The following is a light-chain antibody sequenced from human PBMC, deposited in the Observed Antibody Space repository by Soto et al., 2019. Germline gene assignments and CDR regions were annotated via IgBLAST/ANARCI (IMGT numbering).Light chain of an antibody. J-gene: IGLJ1*01. CDR3: SSYTSRNTYV. V-gene: IGLV2-14*01. CDR2: EVG. CDR1: SIDVGAYNY. Sequence: QSALTQFASVSGSPGQSITISCTGTSIDVGAYNYVSWYQQHPDKAPKLLIYEVGNRPSGVSFRFSGSKSGNTASLTISGLQAEDEADYYCSSYTSRNTYVFGTGTKLTVL.